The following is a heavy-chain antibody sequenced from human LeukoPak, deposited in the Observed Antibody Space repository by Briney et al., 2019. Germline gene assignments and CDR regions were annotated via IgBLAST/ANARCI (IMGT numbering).Heavy chain of an antibody. V-gene: IGHV3-48*03. Sequence: QPGGSLRLSCAASGFTFSSYEMIWVRQAPGKGLEWLSYIGSSGSTKYYADSVKGRFTISRDNAENSLYLQMNSLRAEDTAVYYCATYCSSTGCYRTRYMDVWGQGATVTVSS. CDR1: GFTFSSYE. CDR3: ATYCSSTGCYRTRYMDV. J-gene: IGHJ6*02. CDR2: IGSSGSTK. D-gene: IGHD2-2*01.